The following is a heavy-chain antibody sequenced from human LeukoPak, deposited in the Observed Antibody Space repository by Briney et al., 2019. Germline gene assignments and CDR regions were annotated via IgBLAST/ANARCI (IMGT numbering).Heavy chain of an antibody. CDR3: ARQQWLDGAYYFDY. Sequence: GGSLRLSCAASGFTLSSSSMKWVRQAPGKGREGVASISSSSSYIYYADSLKGRFTISRDNAKNSLYLQMDSLSAEDTAVYYCARQQWLDGAYYFDYWGEGTLVTVSS. D-gene: IGHD6-19*01. J-gene: IGHJ4*02. CDR1: GFTLSSSS. V-gene: IGHV3-21*01. CDR2: ISSSSSYI.